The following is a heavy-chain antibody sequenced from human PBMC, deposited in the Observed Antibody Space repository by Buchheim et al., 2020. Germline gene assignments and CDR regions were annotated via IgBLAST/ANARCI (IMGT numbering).Heavy chain of an antibody. D-gene: IGHD3-3*01. V-gene: IGHV3-30*18. CDR1: GFTFSSYG. CDR2: ISYDGSNK. Sequence: QVQLVESGGGVVQPGRSLRLSCAASGFTFSSYGMHWVRQAPGKGLEWVAVISYDGSNKYYADSVKGRFTISRDNSKNTLYLQMNSLRAEGTAVYYCAKTHDFWSGYYSHFDYWGQGTL. CDR3: AKTHDFWSGYYSHFDY. J-gene: IGHJ4*02.